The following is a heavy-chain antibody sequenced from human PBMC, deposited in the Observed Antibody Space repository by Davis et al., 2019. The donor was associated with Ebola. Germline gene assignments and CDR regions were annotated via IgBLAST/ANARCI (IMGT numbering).Heavy chain of an antibody. V-gene: IGHV4-39*07. J-gene: IGHJ5*02. CDR1: AGSISSSSYY. CDR3: ARGGAVAGP. CDR2: IYYSGST. D-gene: IGHD6-19*01. Sequence: SETLSLTCTVSAGSISSSSYYWGWIRQPPGKGLEWIGTIYYSGSTNYNPSLKSRVTISVDTSKNQFSLKLSSVTAADTAVYYCARGGAVAGPWGQGTLVTVSS.